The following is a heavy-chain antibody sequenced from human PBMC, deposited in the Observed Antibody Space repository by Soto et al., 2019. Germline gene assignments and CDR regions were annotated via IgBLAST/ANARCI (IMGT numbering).Heavy chain of an antibody. D-gene: IGHD4-17*01. CDR2: IIPILGTA. Sequence: GASVKVSCKASGDTFSSYAISWVRQAPGQGLEWMGRIIPILGTANYAQKFQGRVTMTADKSTSTAYMELSSLRSEDTAVYYCARDPTVTLTGDQFVDYWGQGTLVTVSS. V-gene: IGHV1-69*04. CDR3: ARDPTVTLTGDQFVDY. CDR1: GDTFSSYA. J-gene: IGHJ4*02.